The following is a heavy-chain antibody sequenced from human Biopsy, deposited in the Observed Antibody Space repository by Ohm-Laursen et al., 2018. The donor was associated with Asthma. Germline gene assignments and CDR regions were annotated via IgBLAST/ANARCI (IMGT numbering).Heavy chain of an antibody. V-gene: IGHV4-34*01. Sequence: TLSLTCSMYGLSSSAYYWTWIRQTPGKGLEWIGESDHRGNTNTNAILKSRVTISKAKSANEFSLKMKSVTAADTAIYYCAGGPEWSGLDIWGQGTTVTVSS. D-gene: IGHD3-3*01. CDR3: AGGPEWSGLDI. CDR1: GLSSSAYY. CDR2: SDHRGNT. J-gene: IGHJ6*02.